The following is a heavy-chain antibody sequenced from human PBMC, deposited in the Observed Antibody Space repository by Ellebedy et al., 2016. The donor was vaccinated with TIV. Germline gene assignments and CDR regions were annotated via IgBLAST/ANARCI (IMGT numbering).Heavy chain of an antibody. CDR3: ARAGGGFLEWLSQDYFDY. Sequence: GESLKISCAASGFTFSSYWMHWVRQAPGKELVWVSRISTDGSSTMYADSVKGRFTISRDNAKNTLYLQMNSLRAEDTAVYNCARAGGGFLEWLSQDYFDYWGQGTLVTVSS. D-gene: IGHD3-3*01. CDR1: GFTFSSYW. J-gene: IGHJ4*02. V-gene: IGHV3-74*03. CDR2: ISTDGSST.